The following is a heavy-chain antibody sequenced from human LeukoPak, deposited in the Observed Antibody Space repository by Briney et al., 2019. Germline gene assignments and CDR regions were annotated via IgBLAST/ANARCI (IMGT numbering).Heavy chain of an antibody. V-gene: IGHV3-23*01. D-gene: IGHD1-20*01. CDR2: ISASGGSS. Sequence: GSLRLSCAASGFPFSSYAMSWVRQAPGKGLEWVLGISASGGSSYYADSVKGRFTISRDNSKNTLYLQMDSLRAEDTAVYYCAKDRITGTPYYFDYWGQGTLVTVSS. CDR1: GFPFSSYA. J-gene: IGHJ4*02. CDR3: AKDRITGTPYYFDY.